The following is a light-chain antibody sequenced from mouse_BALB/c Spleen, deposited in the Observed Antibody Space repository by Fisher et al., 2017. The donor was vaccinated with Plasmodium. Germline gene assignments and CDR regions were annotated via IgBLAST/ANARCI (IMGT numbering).Light chain of an antibody. CDR2: YGS. Sequence: DIVLTQSTATLSVTPGDGVSLSCRASQSINNYLHWYQQRSHESPRLLMNYGSQSISGLPSRFSGRGLGTDFTLIINSVETEDFGMYFCQHSNSWPLTFGAGTKLELK. V-gene: IGKV5-45*01. CDR1: QSINNY. J-gene: IGKJ5*01. CDR3: QHSNSWPLT.